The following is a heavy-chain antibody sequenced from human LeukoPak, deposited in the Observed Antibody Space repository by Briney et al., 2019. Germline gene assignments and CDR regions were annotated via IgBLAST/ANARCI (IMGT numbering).Heavy chain of an antibody. D-gene: IGHD2-2*01. V-gene: IGHV4-30-4*01. J-gene: IGHJ6*03. CDR1: GGSISSGDYC. CDR3: ARGAAMWDVNYYYYMDV. CDR2: IYYSGST. Sequence: PSQTLSLTCTVSGGSISSGDYCWSWIRQPPGKGLEWIGYIYYSGSTYYTPSLKSRVTMSVDTSKNQFSLKLSSVTAADTAVYYCARGAAMWDVNYYYYMDVWGKGTTVTVSS.